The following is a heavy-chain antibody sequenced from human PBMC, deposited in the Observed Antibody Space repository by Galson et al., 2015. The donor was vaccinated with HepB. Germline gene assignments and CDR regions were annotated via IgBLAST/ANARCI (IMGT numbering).Heavy chain of an antibody. CDR1: GGTFSSYA. CDR2: IIPIFGTA. V-gene: IGHV1-69*13. J-gene: IGHJ4*02. CDR3: ASSPRSASLYYDFWSGYDY. D-gene: IGHD3-3*01. Sequence: SVKVSCKASGGTFSSYAISWVRQAPGQGLEWMGGIIPIFGTANYAQKFQGRVTITADESTSTAYMELSSLRSEDTAVYYCASSPRSASLYYDFWSGYDYWGQGTLVTVSS.